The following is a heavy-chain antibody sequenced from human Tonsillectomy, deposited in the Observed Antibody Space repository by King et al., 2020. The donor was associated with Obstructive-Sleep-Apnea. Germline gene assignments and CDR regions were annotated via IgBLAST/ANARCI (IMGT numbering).Heavy chain of an antibody. CDR3: AKGGSYYEGESYYFDY. CDR2: ISYDGSNK. D-gene: IGHD1-26*01. Sequence: VQLVESGGGVVQPGRSLRLSCAASGFTFSSYGMHWVRQAPGKGLEWVAVISYDGSNKYYADSVKGRFTISRDNSKNTLYLQMNSLRAEDTAVYYCAKGGSYYEGESYYFDYWGQGTLVTVSS. V-gene: IGHV3-30*18. CDR1: GFTFSSYG. J-gene: IGHJ4*02.